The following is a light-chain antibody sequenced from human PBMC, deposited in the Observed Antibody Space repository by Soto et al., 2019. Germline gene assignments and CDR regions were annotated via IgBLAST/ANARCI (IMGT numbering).Light chain of an antibody. J-gene: IGKJ3*01. V-gene: IGKV1-8*01. CDR1: QGISSH. CDR3: QQYYSYPFT. CDR2: AAS. Sequence: AIRMTQSPSSLSASTGERVTITCRASQGISSHFAWYQQKPGKAPKLLIYAASTLQSGVPSRFSGSGSGKDFTLTISCLQSEDFATYYCQQYYSYPFTFGPGTKVDIK.